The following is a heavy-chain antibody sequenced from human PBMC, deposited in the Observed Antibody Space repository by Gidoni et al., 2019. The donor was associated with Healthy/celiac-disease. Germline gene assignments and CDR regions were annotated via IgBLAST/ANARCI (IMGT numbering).Heavy chain of an antibody. Sequence: QVQLVESGGGVVQPGRSLRLSCAASGFTFSSYGMHWVRQAPGKGLEWVAVISYDGSNKYYADSVKGRFTISRDNSKNTLYLQMNSLRAEDTAVYYCAKPDCSSTSCYREYNSYFDYWGQGTLVTVSS. CDR2: ISYDGSNK. CDR3: AKPDCSSTSCYREYNSYFDY. CDR1: GFTFSSYG. J-gene: IGHJ4*02. V-gene: IGHV3-30*18. D-gene: IGHD2-2*01.